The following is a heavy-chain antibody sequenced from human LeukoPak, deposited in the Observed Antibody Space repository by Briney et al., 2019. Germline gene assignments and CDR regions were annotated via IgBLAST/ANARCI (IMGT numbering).Heavy chain of an antibody. Sequence: GASVKVSCKVSGYTLTELSMHWVRQAPGKGLEWMGGFDPEDGETIYAQKFQGRATMTEDTSTDTAYMELSSLRSEDTAVYYCATDGDVMVRGVIISWGQGTLVTVSS. CDR3: ATDGDVMVRGVIIS. CDR2: FDPEDGET. D-gene: IGHD3-10*01. V-gene: IGHV1-24*01. J-gene: IGHJ4*02. CDR1: GYTLTELS.